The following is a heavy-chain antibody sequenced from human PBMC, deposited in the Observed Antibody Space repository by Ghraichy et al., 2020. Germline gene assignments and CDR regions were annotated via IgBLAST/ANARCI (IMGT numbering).Heavy chain of an antibody. CDR2: INHSGST. D-gene: IGHD1-14*01. V-gene: IGHV4-34*01. CDR3: ASFPRKVGIRSDPFDY. J-gene: IGHJ4*02. CDR1: GGSFSGYY. Sequence: SETLTLTCAVYGGSFSGYYWSWIRQPPGKGLEWIGEINHSGSTNYNPSLKSRDTISVDTSKNQFSLKLSSVTAADTAVYYCASFPRKVGIRSDPFDYWGQGTLVTVSS.